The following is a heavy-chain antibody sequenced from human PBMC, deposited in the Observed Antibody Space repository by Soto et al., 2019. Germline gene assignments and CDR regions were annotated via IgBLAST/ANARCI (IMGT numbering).Heavy chain of an antibody. D-gene: IGHD6-6*01. J-gene: IGHJ4*02. CDR2: IYYSGST. CDR3: ARGHSSSSFYFDY. CDR1: GGSIISGDYY. V-gene: IGHV4-30-4*01. Sequence: SETLSLTCTVSGGSIISGDYYWSWIRQPPGKGLEWLGYIYYSGSTYYNPSLKSRVIISVDTSKHQFSLKLSSVTAADTAVYYCARGHSSSSFYFDYWGQGTLVTVSS.